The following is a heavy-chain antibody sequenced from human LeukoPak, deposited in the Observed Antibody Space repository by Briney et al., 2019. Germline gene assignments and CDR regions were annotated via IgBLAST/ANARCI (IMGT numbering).Heavy chain of an antibody. CDR2: INPNSGGT. CDR1: GYTFTGYY. Sequence: ASVKVSCKASGYTFTGYYMHWVRQAPGQGLEWMGWINPNSGGTNSAQKFQGRVTMTRDTSISTAYMELSSLKSDDTAVYYCAKIGDSSWFPEYWGQGTLVTVSS. J-gene: IGHJ4*02. V-gene: IGHV1-2*02. CDR3: AKIGDSSWFPEY. D-gene: IGHD6-13*01.